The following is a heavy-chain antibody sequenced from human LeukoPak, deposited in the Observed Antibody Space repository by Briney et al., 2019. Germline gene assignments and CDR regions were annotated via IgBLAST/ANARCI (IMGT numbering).Heavy chain of an antibody. CDR1: GFTVSSIY. CDR2: IYSGGST. J-gene: IGHJ4*02. Sequence: PGGSLRLSCAASGFTVSSIYMSWVRQAPGKGLEWVSVIYSGGSTYYADSVKGRFTISRDNSKNTLYLQMNSLRAEDTAVYYCARDSGDYDSSGYLYYFDYWGQGTLVTVSS. D-gene: IGHD3-22*01. V-gene: IGHV3-53*01. CDR3: ARDSGDYDSSGYLYYFDY.